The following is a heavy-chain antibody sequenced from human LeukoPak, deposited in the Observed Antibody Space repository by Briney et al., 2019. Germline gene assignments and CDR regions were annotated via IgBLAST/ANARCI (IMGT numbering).Heavy chain of an antibody. CDR3: ARALKPIIRRYCSSTSCPDAFDI. J-gene: IGHJ3*02. D-gene: IGHD2-2*01. CDR2: IIPIFGTA. V-gene: IGHV1-69*05. CDR1: GGTFSSYA. Sequence: ASVKVSCKASGGTFSSYAISWVRQAPGQGLEWMGGIIPIFGTANYAQKLQGRVTMTTDTSTSTAYMELRSLRSDDTAVYYCARALKPIIRRYCSSTSCPDAFDIWGQGTMVTVSS.